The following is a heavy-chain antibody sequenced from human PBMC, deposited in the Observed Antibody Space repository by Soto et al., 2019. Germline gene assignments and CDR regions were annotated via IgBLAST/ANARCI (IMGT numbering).Heavy chain of an antibody. CDR2: INAGNGNT. D-gene: IGHD4-17*01. CDR3: ARELATTGYYYYGMDV. Sequence: ASVKVSCKASGYTFTSYALHWVRQAPGPRLEWMGWINAGNGNTKYSQKFQGRVTITRDTSASTAYMELSSLRSEDTAVYYCARELATTGYYYYGMDVWGQGTTVTVSS. J-gene: IGHJ6*02. V-gene: IGHV1-3*01. CDR1: GYTFTSYA.